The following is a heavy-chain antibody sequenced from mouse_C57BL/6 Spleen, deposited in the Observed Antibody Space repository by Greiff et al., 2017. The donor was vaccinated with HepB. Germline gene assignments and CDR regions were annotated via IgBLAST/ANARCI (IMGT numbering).Heavy chain of an antibody. V-gene: IGHV5-6*01. CDR2: ISSGGSYT. CDR3: ARHPITAVVAPYWYFDV. Sequence: DVHLVESGGDLVKPGGSLKLSCAASGFTFSSYGMSWVRQTPDKRLEWVATISSGGSYTYYPDSVKGRFTISRDNAKNTLYLQMSSLKSEDTAMYYCARHPITAVVAPYWYFDVWGTGTTVTVSS. CDR1: GFTFSSYG. D-gene: IGHD1-1*01. J-gene: IGHJ1*03.